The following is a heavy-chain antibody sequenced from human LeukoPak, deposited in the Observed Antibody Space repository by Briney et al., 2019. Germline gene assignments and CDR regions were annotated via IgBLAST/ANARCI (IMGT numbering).Heavy chain of an antibody. Sequence: PGRSLRLSCAASGFTFSSYAMHWVRQAPGKGLEWVAVISYDGSNKYYADSVKGRFTISRDNSKNTLYLQMNSLRAEDTAVYYCASQGTYSGYMDVWGKGTTVTVSS. CDR1: GFTFSSYA. CDR3: ASQGTYSGYMDV. D-gene: IGHD1-1*01. CDR2: ISYDGSNK. J-gene: IGHJ6*03. V-gene: IGHV3-30-3*01.